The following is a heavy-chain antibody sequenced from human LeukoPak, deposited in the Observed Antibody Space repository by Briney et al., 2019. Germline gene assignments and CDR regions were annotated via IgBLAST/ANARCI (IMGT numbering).Heavy chain of an antibody. D-gene: IGHD1-26*01. CDR1: GFTFSSYE. V-gene: IGHV3-48*03. Sequence: GGSLRLSCAASGFTFSSYEMNWVRQAPGKGLEWDSYISSGGSTVHYADSVKGRFTISRDNAKNSLYLQMNSLRAEDTAVYYCARVIIVGATGIWGQGTMVTVSS. J-gene: IGHJ3*02. CDR2: ISSGGSTV. CDR3: ARVIIVGATGI.